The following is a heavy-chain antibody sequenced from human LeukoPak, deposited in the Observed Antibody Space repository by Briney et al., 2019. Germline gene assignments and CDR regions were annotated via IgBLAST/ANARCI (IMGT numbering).Heavy chain of an antibody. V-gene: IGHV3-74*01. Sequence: GGSLRLSCAASGFTFSSYWMSWVRQAPGKGLVWVSRINSDGSSTSYADSVKGRFTISRDNAKNTLYLQMNSLRAEDTAVYYCALPGLAANFDYWGQGTLVTVSS. CDR2: INSDGSST. CDR1: GFTFSSYW. J-gene: IGHJ4*02. D-gene: IGHD1-26*01. CDR3: ALPGLAANFDY.